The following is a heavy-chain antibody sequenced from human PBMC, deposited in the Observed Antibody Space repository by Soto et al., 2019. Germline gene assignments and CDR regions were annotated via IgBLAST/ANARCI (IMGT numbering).Heavy chain of an antibody. J-gene: IGHJ4*02. V-gene: IGHV2-5*02. CDR3: ALCMLYEKYIDY. Sequence: QITLKESGPTLVKPTQTLTLTCTFSGFSLSTSGVGVGWIRQPPGKALEWLALIYWDDDKLYSPSLKSRLTITKDTSKNHVVLTMTNMDPVDTATYYCALCMLYEKYIDYWGQGTLVTVSS. CDR1: GFSLSTSGVG. CDR2: IYWDDDK. D-gene: IGHD2-8*01.